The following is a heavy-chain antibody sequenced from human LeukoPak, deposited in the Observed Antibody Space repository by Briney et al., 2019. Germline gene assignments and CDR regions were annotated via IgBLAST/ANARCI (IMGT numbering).Heavy chain of an antibody. J-gene: IGHJ4*02. Sequence: PSETLSLTCAVYGGSFSGYYWSWIRQPPGKGLEWIGEINHSGSTNYNPSLKSRVTISVDTSKNQFSLKLSSVTAADTAVYYCARDRYYYGSGSSFDYWGQGTLVTVSS. CDR1: GGSFSGYY. CDR2: INHSGST. D-gene: IGHD3-10*01. V-gene: IGHV4-34*01. CDR3: ARDRYYYGSGSSFDY.